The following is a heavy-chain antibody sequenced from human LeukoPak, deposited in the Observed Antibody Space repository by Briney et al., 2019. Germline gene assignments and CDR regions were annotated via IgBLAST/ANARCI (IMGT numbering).Heavy chain of an antibody. CDR3: ARGRGIAARPRYFEY. CDR2: INHSGST. Sequence: SETLSLTCTVSGGSFSGYYWSWIRQPPGKGLEWIGEINHSGSTNYNPSLKSRVTISVDTSKNQFSLKLSSVTAADTAVYYCARGRGIAARPRYFEYWGQGTLVTVSS. CDR1: GGSFSGYY. D-gene: IGHD6-6*01. J-gene: IGHJ4*02. V-gene: IGHV4-34*01.